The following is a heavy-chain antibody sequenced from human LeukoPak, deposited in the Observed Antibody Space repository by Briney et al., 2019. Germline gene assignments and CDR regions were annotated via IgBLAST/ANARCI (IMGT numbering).Heavy chain of an antibody. CDR2: IYSGVTT. J-gene: IGHJ4*01. D-gene: IGHD3-22*01. Sequence: PGGSLILSCAASGFTVSSNYMSWVRQAPGKGLEWVSVIYSGVTTYYAESVKGRFTISRDNSKNTLFLQMNSLRAEDTAVYYCAGGIGGFYDSSGYYNYWGHGTLVTVSS. CDR3: AGGIGGFYDSSGYYNY. V-gene: IGHV3-53*01. CDR1: GFTVSSNY.